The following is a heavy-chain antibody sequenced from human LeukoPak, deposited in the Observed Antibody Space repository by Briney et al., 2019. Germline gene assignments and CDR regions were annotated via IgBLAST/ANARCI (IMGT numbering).Heavy chain of an antibody. J-gene: IGHJ4*02. D-gene: IGHD4-17*01. CDR3: ARVGPTVTTSTANYGYFDY. CDR2: ISYDGSNK. Sequence: GGSLRLSCAASGFTFSSYAMHWVRQAPGKGLEWVAVISYDGSNKYYAGSVKGRFTISRDNSKNTLYLQMNSLRAEDTAVYYCARVGPTVTTSTANYGYFDYWGQGTLVTVSS. CDR1: GFTFSSYA. V-gene: IGHV3-30-3*01.